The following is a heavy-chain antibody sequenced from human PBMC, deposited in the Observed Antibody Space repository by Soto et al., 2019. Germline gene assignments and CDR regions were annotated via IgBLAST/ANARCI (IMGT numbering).Heavy chain of an antibody. D-gene: IGHD5-18*01. CDR2: MWYDGTNK. CDR1: GLTFSIYG. V-gene: IGHV3-33*01. CDR3: ARGSGRGFNYLDY. Sequence: QVQLVESGGGVVQPGRSLRLSCAVSGLTFSIYGIHWVRQAPGKGLEWVALMWYDGTNKYYVDSVKGRFTVTSENSRNTVYLQMDSLRAEDTAVYYCARGSGRGFNYLDYWGQGTLVTVSS. J-gene: IGHJ4*02.